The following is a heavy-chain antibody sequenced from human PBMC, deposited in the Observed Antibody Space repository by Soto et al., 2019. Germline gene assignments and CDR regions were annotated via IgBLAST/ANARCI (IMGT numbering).Heavy chain of an antibody. CDR2: INPSGGST. V-gene: IGHV1-46*01. Sequence: ASVKVSFKASGYTFTSYYMHWVRQAPGQGLEWMGIINPSGGSTSYAQKFQGRVTMTRDTSTSTVYMELSSLRSEDTAVYYCASGSQPTTYFDSWGQGTLVTVSS. J-gene: IGHJ4*02. CDR3: ASGSQPTTYFDS. CDR1: GYTFTSYY.